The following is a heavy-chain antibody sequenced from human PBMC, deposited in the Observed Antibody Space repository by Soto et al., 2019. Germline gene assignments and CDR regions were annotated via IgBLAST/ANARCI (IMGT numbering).Heavy chain of an antibody. CDR3: ARDVVRSIGGDS. V-gene: IGHV1-69*13. CDR2: IIPIFSKT. CDR1: GGPFSTSS. D-gene: IGHD3-16*01. J-gene: IGHJ4*02. Sequence: SVKVSCKASGGPFSTSSFVWVRQGPGQGLEWMGGIIPIFSKTNVAPKFQGRVTFTADESTRTVYMDLSSLRSEDTAIYYCARDVVRSIGGDSWGQGTLVTVSS.